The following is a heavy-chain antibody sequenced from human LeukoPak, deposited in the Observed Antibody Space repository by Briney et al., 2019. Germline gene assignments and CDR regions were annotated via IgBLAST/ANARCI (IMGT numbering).Heavy chain of an antibody. J-gene: IGHJ6*02. CDR1: GGSISSGDYY. V-gene: IGHV4-30-4*01. D-gene: IGHD3-9*01. CDR2: IYYSGST. Sequence: PSQTLSLTCTVSGGSISSGDYYWSWIRQPPGKGLEWIGYIYYSGSTYYNPSLKSRVTISVDTSKNQFSLKLSSVTAADTAVYYCAREYILTGYSDYYCYGMDVWGQGTTVTVSS. CDR3: AREYILTGYSDYYCYGMDV.